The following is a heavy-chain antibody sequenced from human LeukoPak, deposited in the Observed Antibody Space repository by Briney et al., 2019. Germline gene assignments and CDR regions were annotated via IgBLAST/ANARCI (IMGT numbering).Heavy chain of an antibody. Sequence: EASVKVSCKASGGTFSSYAISWVRQAPGQGLEWMGGIIPIFGTANYAQKFQGRVTMAEDTSTDTAYMELSSLRSEDTAVYYCATEGLWSGYYFDYWGQGTLVTVSS. CDR1: GGTFSSYA. CDR2: IIPIFGTA. V-gene: IGHV1-69*06. J-gene: IGHJ4*02. D-gene: IGHD3-3*01. CDR3: ATEGLWSGYYFDY.